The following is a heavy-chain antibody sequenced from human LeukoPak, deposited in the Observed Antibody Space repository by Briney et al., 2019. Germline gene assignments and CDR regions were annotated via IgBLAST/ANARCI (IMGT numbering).Heavy chain of an antibody. J-gene: IGHJ3*02. CDR3: ARDVLAAGATGTFDI. D-gene: IGHD1-14*01. Sequence: PGGSLRFSCAASTFTFSNYWMSWVRQAPGKGLEWVANIKQDGSEKYYVDSVKGRFTISRDNAKTSLYLQMNSLRAEDTAVYYCARDVLAAGATGTFDIWGQGTMVTVSS. CDR1: TFTFSNYW. V-gene: IGHV3-7*03. CDR2: IKQDGSEK.